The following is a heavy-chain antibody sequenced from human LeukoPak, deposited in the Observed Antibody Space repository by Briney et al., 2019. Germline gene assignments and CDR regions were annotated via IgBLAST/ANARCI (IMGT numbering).Heavy chain of an antibody. CDR1: GFTFSSYA. V-gene: IGHV3-23*01. D-gene: IGHD3-9*01. CDR2: ISGSGGST. Sequence: GGSLRLSCAASGFTFSSYAMSWVRQAPGKGLEWVSAISGSGGSTYYADSVKGRFTISRDNSKNTLYLQMNSLRAEDTAVYYCAKRVYDILTGYYNYYYYYMGVWGKGTTVTVSS. CDR3: AKRVYDILTGYYNYYYYYMGV. J-gene: IGHJ6*03.